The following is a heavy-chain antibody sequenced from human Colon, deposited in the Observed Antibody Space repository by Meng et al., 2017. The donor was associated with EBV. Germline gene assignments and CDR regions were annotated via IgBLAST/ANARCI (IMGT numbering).Heavy chain of an antibody. D-gene: IGHD3-10*01. V-gene: IGHV4-34*01. CDR3: ARRGPSGNFSP. Sequence: QVLLPDGGAGRCTPAETRSRICAVYGGSFLDYDWPWIRHPPGKVLEWIGEIDHRGNTKYNPSLKSRVTISLDTSKKQFSLKVSSVTAADSAVYYCARRGPSGNFSPWSQGALVTVSS. CDR2: IDHRGNT. CDR1: GGSFLDYD. J-gene: IGHJ5*02.